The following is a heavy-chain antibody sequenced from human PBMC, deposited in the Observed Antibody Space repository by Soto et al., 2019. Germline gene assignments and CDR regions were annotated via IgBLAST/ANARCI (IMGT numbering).Heavy chain of an antibody. Sequence: QVQLQESGPGLVKPSGTLSLTCAVSSGSISSTNWWNWVRQSPGKGLEWIGEIYHSGSINYNPSLKSRVTMSVDKSKNQFSLKLSSVTAADTAVYYCARDCSSSSCHGRAFDVWGQATMVTVSS. CDR3: ARDCSSSSCHGRAFDV. V-gene: IGHV4-4*02. CDR2: IYHSGSI. D-gene: IGHD2-2*01. J-gene: IGHJ3*01. CDR1: SGSISSTNW.